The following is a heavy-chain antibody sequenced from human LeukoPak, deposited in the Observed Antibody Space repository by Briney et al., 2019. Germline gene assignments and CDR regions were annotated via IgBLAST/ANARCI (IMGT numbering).Heavy chain of an antibody. Sequence: SGPALVKPTQTLTLTCTFSGFSLSTSGVGVGWIRQPPGKALEWLALIYWNDDKRYSPSLKSRLTITKDTSKNQVVLTMTNMDPVDTATYYSAHRRNDFWSGYPTRYYYYMDVWGKGTAVTVSS. V-gene: IGHV2-5*01. CDR3: AHRRNDFWSGYPTRYYYYMDV. D-gene: IGHD3-3*01. CDR2: IYWNDDK. CDR1: GFSLSTSGVG. J-gene: IGHJ6*03.